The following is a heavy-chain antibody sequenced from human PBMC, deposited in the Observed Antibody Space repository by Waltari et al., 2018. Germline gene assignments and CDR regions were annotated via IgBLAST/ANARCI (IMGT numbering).Heavy chain of an antibody. CDR1: GGTFSSYA. CDR3: ARVRDYVDYYYYGMDV. V-gene: IGHV1-69*08. Sequence: QVQLVQSGAEVKKPGSSVKVSCKASGGTFSSYAISWVRQAPGQGLEWMGRIIPIFGTANYAQKFQSSVTITADKSTSTAYMELSSLRSEDTAVYYCARVRDYVDYYYYGMDVWGQGTTVTVSS. D-gene: IGHD4-17*01. J-gene: IGHJ6*02. CDR2: IIPIFGTA.